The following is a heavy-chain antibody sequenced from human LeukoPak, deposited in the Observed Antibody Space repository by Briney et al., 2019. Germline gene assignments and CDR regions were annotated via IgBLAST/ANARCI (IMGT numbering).Heavy chain of an antibody. CDR2: ISYDGSKE. D-gene: IGHD3-16*01. V-gene: IGHV3-30*18. CDR1: GFTFRSYG. J-gene: IGHJ4*02. Sequence: GRSLRLSCAASGFTFRSYGMHWVRQAPRKGLEWVAVISYDGSKEHYGDSVKGRFSISRDNSKNTLYLQMNSLRAEDTAVYYCAKEYDSLYYFDYWGQGTLVTVSS. CDR3: AKEYDSLYYFDY.